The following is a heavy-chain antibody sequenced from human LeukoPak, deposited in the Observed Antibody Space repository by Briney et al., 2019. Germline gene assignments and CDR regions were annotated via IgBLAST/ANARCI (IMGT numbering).Heavy chain of an antibody. D-gene: IGHD5-18*01. V-gene: IGHV3-53*05. CDR3: AKDTGYSYGYGCDY. J-gene: IGHJ4*02. CDR1: GFTVSSNY. Sequence: GGSLRLSCAASGFTVSSNYMSWVRQAPGKGLEWVSVIYSGGSTYYADSVKGRFTISRDNAKNSLYLQMNSLRAEDTALYYCAKDTGYSYGYGCDYWGQGTLVTVSS. CDR2: IYSGGST.